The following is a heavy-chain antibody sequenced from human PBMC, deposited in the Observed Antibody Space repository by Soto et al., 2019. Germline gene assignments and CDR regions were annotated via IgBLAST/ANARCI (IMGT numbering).Heavy chain of an antibody. J-gene: IGHJ6*03. V-gene: IGHV3-48*01. CDR3: ARDRLQVEYYYYYLAV. D-gene: IGHD4-4*01. CDR1: GFTFSSYS. Sequence: HPGGSLRLSCAASGFTFSSYSMNWVRQAPGKGLEWVSYISSSSGTIYYADSVKGRFTISRDNAKNSLYLQMNSLRAKDTAVYYCARDRLQVEYYYYYLAVWGKGTTVTVSS. CDR2: ISSSSGTI.